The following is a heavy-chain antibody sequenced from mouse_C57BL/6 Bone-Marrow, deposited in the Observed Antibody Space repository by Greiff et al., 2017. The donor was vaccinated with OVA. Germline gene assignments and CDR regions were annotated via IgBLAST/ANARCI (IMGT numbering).Heavy chain of an antibody. D-gene: IGHD2-4*01. V-gene: IGHV5-6*01. CDR1: GFTFSSYG. CDR2: VSSGGSYT. J-gene: IGHJ3*01. CDR3: ARGIHYDYPWFAY. Sequence: EVNLVESGGDLVKPGGSLKLSCAASGFTFSSYGMSWVRQTPDKRLEWVATVSSGGSYTYYPDSVKGRFTISRDNAKNTLYLQMSSLKSEDTAMYYCARGIHYDYPWFAYWGQGTLVTVSA.